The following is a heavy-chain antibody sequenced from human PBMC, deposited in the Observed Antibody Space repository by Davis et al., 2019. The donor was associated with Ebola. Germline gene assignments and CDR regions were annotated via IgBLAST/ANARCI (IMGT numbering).Heavy chain of an antibody. CDR2: INHSGST. CDR3: ARRSRYGSGWFLDY. Sequence: SETLSLTCAVYGGSFSGYYWSWIRQPPGKGLEWIGEINHSGSTNYNPSLKSRVTISVDTSKNQFSLKFTSVTAEDMAVYYCARRSRYGSGWFLDYWGRGTPVTVSS. J-gene: IGHJ4*02. D-gene: IGHD6-19*01. V-gene: IGHV4-34*01. CDR1: GGSFSGYY.